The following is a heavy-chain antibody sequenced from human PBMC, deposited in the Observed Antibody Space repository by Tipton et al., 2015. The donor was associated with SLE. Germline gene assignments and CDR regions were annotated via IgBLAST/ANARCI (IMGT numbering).Heavy chain of an antibody. CDR2: VHSSGST. D-gene: IGHD4/OR15-4a*01. CDR1: GGSISSHY. Sequence: TLSLTCVVSGGSISSHYWNWIRQSAGKGLEWIGHVHSSGSTNYNTSLKSRVSISTDTSKNQFSLTLTSVTAADTAMYYCARDLTYAWCYYWGQGTLVTVSS. CDR3: ARDLTYAWCYY. J-gene: IGHJ4*02. V-gene: IGHV4-4*07.